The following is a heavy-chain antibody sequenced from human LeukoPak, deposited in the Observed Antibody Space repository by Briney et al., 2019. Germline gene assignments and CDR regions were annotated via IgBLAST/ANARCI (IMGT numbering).Heavy chain of an antibody. J-gene: IGHJ4*02. CDR3: GRLGVTGTTFDY. D-gene: IGHD1-20*01. CDR1: NSSISRDY. CDR2: IYSGGSI. V-gene: IGHV4-59*08. Sequence: SETLSLTCSVSNSSISRDYWTWLRQSPGKGLEWVGYIYSGGSIKYNPSLKSRLTLSVDTSKNQFSLKLSSVTAADTAVYYCGRLGVTGTTFDYWGQGTLVTVSS.